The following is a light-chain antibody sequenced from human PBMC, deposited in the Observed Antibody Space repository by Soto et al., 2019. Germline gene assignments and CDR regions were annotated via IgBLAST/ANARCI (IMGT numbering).Light chain of an antibody. CDR1: QNIITY. CDR2: AAS. CDR3: QQSYSTLWT. Sequence: DVQLTQSPSSLSVFVGDSVTVTCRASQNIITYLHWYHQKPGEAPTLLINAASTLQSGVPSRFSGSGSGTDFTLTINSLQPEDVGTYYCQQSYSTLWTFGQGTKVEIK. V-gene: IGKV1-39*01. J-gene: IGKJ1*01.